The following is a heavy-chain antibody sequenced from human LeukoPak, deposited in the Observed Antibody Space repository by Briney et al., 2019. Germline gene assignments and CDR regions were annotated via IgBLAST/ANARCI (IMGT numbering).Heavy chain of an antibody. CDR1: GYTFTGYY. J-gene: IGHJ4*02. V-gene: IGHV1-2*02. D-gene: IGHD2-2*01. Sequence: ASVKVSCKASGYTFTGYYIHWVRQAPGQGPEWMGWINPNSGDTKYEQKFQGRVTMTRDTSISTAYMELSRLRSDDTAVYYCARGAGYSSSWFDYWGQGTLVTVSS. CDR2: INPNSGDT. CDR3: ARGAGYSSSWFDY.